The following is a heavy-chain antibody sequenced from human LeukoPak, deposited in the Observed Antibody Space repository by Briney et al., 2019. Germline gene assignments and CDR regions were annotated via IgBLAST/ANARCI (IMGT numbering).Heavy chain of an antibody. J-gene: IGHJ3*02. CDR2: MNPNSGNT. V-gene: IGHV1-8*01. D-gene: IGHD2-2*01. CDR1: GYTFTSYD. Sequence: ASVKVSRKASGYTFTSYDINWVRQATGQGLEWMGWMNPNSGNTGYAQKFQGRVTMTRNTSISTAYMELSSLRSEDTAVYYCARRQLLGYAFDIWGQGTMVTVSS. CDR3: ARRQLLGYAFDI.